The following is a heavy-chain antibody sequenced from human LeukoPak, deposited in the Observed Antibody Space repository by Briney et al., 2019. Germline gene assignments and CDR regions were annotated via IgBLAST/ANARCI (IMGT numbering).Heavy chain of an antibody. CDR3: ARRIAAAGAFDY. CDR2: IYHGDSET. CDR1: GYSFTSYW. V-gene: IGHV5-51*01. Sequence: GESLKISCKGSGYSFTSYWIGWVRQMPGKGLEWMGIIYHGDSETTYSQSFQGQVTFSADKSISTAYLQWSSLKASDTAMYYCARRIAAAGAFDYWGQGTLVTVSS. J-gene: IGHJ4*02. D-gene: IGHD6-13*01.